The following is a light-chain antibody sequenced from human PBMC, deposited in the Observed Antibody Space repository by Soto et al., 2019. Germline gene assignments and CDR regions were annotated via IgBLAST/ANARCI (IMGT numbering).Light chain of an antibody. CDR3: SSYTSNETYV. CDR2: DVS. CDR1: SSDVGGYNY. J-gene: IGLJ1*01. V-gene: IGLV2-14*01. Sequence: QSALAQPASVSGSPGQSIAISCTGTSSDVGGYNYVSWYQQHPGKAPKLMIHDVSNRPSGVSNRFSGSKSGNTASLTISGLQTDDEADYYCSSYTSNETYVFGTGTKVTVL.